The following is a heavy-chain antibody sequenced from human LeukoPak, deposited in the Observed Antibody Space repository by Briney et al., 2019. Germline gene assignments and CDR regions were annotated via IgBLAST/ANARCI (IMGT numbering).Heavy chain of an antibody. CDR3: AEINSRDGYDYDSFDY. V-gene: IGHV3-23*01. CDR2: ISGKTGTT. J-gene: IGHJ4*02. CDR1: GFTFNTYA. D-gene: IGHD5-24*01. Sequence: GGSLRLSCAASGFTFNTYAMTWVRQAPGKGLEWVSCISGKTGTTYYADSVKGRFIISRDSSKTTLYLQMNSLRAEDTAVYYCAEINSRDGYDYDSFDYWGQGTLVTVSS.